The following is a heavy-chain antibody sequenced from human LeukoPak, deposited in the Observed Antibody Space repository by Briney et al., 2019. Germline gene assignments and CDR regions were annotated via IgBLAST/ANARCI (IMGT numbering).Heavy chain of an antibody. CDR2: ISASGSRT. D-gene: IGHD2-15*01. J-gene: IGHJ3*02. CDR3: AKDPNGDYIGGFDM. Sequence: GGSLRLSCEGSGFISNNYAMSWVRQAPGKRPEWVSGISASGSRTHYADSVKGRFIISRDGSKNMVFLQMNSLRVEDTALYFCAKDPNGDYIGGFDMWGQGTMVTVSS. V-gene: IGHV3-23*01. CDR1: GFISNNYA.